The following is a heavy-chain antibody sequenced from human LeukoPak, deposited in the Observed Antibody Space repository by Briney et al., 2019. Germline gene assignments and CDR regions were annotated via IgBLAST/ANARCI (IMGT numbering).Heavy chain of an antibody. Sequence: GGSLRLSCAASGFTFSSYAMSWVRQAPGKGLEWVSAISGSGGSTYYADSVKGRFTISRDNSKNTLYLQMNSLRAEDTAVYYCAREGSCSTTSCPRDRLDCWGQGTLVTVSS. CDR1: GFTFSSYA. J-gene: IGHJ4*02. V-gene: IGHV3-23*01. CDR2: ISGSGGST. D-gene: IGHD2-2*01. CDR3: AREGSCSTTSCPRDRLDC.